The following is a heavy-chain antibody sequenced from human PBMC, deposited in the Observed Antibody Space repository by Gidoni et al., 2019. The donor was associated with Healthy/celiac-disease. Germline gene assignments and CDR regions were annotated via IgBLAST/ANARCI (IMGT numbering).Heavy chain of an antibody. Sequence: QVQLQESGPGLVKPSETLSLTCTVSGGSISSSYWSWIRQPPGKGLEWIGYIYYSGSTNYNPSLKSRVTISVDTSKNQFSLKLSSVTAADTAVYYCARLSYYDSSGYYSRSPNWYFDLWGRGTLVTVSS. D-gene: IGHD3-22*01. CDR2: IYYSGST. CDR1: GGSISSSY. V-gene: IGHV4-59*08. J-gene: IGHJ2*01. CDR3: ARLSYYDSSGYYSRSPNWYFDL.